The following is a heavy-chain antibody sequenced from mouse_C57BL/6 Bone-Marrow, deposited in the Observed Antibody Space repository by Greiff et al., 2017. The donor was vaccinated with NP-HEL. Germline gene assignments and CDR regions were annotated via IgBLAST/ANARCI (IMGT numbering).Heavy chain of an antibody. CDR1: GYTFTSYW. Sequence: QVQLQQPGAELVRPGSSVKLSCKASGYTFTSYWMDWVKQRPGQGLEWIGNIYPSDSETHYNQKFKDKATLTVDKSSSTAYMQLSSLTSEDSAVYYCARRSLYYDYDYDAMDYWGQGTSVTVSS. V-gene: IGHV1-61*01. J-gene: IGHJ4*01. CDR3: ARRSLYYDYDYDAMDY. D-gene: IGHD2-4*01. CDR2: IYPSDSET.